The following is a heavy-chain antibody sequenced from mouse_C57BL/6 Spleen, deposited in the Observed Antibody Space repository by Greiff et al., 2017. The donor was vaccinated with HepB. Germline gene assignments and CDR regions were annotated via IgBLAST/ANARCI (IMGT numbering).Heavy chain of an antibody. Sequence: EVKLLESGPGLVKPSQSLSLTCSVTGYSITSGYYWNWIRQFPGNKLEWMGYISYDGSNNYNPSLKNRISITRDTSKNQFFLKLNSVTTEDTATYYCARWYYGSSYFFDYWGQGTTLTVSS. CDR2: ISYDGSN. D-gene: IGHD1-1*01. V-gene: IGHV3-6*01. CDR3: ARWYYGSSYFFDY. CDR1: GYSITSGYY. J-gene: IGHJ2*01.